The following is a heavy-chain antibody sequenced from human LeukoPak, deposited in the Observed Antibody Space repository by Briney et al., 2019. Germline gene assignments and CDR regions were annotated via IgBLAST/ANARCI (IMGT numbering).Heavy chain of an antibody. V-gene: IGHV3-23*01. J-gene: IGHJ6*03. CDR3: ARTAWSGYYSYYYYMDV. CDR1: GFTFSSYA. D-gene: IGHD3-3*01. Sequence: PGGSLRLSCAASGFTFSSYAMSWVRQAPGKGLEWVSAISGSGGSTYYADSVKGRFTISRDNSKNTLYLQMNSLRAEDTAAYYCARTAWSGYYSYYYYMDVWGKGTTVTVSS. CDR2: ISGSGGST.